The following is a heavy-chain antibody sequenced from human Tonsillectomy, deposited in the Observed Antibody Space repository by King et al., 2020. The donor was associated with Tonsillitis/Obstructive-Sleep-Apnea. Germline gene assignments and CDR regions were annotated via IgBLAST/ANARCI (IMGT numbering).Heavy chain of an antibody. V-gene: IGHV3-9*01. J-gene: IGHJ5*02. CDR3: AKDVSSGIRAVWNRFDP. CDR1: GFNFDDYA. D-gene: IGHD1-26*01. CDR2: ISWNSDSI. Sequence: QLVQSGGGLIQPGRSLRLSCAVSGFNFDDYAMHWVRQTPGKGLEWVSGISWNSDSIGYGDSVKGRFTISRDNAKKSLYLQMNSLRVEDTALYYFAKDVSSGIRAVWNRFDPWGQGTLVTVAS.